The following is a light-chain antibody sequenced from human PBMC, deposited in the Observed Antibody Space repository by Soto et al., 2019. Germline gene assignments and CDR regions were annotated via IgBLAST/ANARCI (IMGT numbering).Light chain of an antibody. CDR1: QSDSSSY. Sequence: EIVLTQSPGTLSLSPGERATLSCRASQSDSSSYLAWYQQRPGQAPRLLIYGTSSRATGIPDRFSGSGSGTDFTLTISRLEPEDFAVYYCQQYVSSLWTFGQGTKVEIK. CDR2: GTS. CDR3: QQYVSSLWT. J-gene: IGKJ1*01. V-gene: IGKV3-20*01.